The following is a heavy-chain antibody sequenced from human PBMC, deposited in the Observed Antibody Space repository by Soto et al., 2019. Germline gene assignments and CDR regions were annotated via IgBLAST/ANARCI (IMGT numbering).Heavy chain of an antibody. CDR1: GDTFNFYT. D-gene: IGHD3-10*01. CDR3: ATSFGSGYRAFDY. V-gene: IGHV1-69*02. CDR2: FNPILSMS. J-gene: IGHJ4*02. Sequence: QVQLVQSGAEVKKPGSSVKVSCKASGDTFNFYTINWVRQAPGLGLEWMGRFNPILSMSNSARRFQGRVTLTADKSTSTAYMVLSSLRSDDTAVYYCATSFGSGYRAFDYWGQGVLVTVSS.